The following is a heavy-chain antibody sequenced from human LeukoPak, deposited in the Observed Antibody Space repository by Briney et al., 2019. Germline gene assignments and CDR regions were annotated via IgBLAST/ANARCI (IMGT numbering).Heavy chain of an antibody. CDR2: IFDSGTTNYNPST. Sequence: SETLSLTCTVSGGSIISYFWSWIRQPPGKGPEWIGYIFDSGTTNYNPSTNYNPSLKSRVTVSLDTSKNHFSLKLSSVTAADTAVYFCARGGVTAIAQYDYWGQGILVTVSS. CDR1: GGSIISYF. CDR3: ARGGVTAIAQYDY. V-gene: IGHV4-59*01. J-gene: IGHJ4*02. D-gene: IGHD2-21*02.